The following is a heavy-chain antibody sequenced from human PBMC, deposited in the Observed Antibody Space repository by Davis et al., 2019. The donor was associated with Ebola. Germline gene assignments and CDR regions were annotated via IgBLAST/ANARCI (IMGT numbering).Heavy chain of an antibody. V-gene: IGHV1-18*04. D-gene: IGHD3-22*01. CDR1: GYTFTGYY. J-gene: IGHJ4*02. Sequence: AASVKVSCKASGYTFTGYYMHWVRQAPGQGLEWMGRMNPHNGNTNYAQKLQGRVTMTTDTSTSTAYMELRSLRSDDTAVYYCARAGSITMIVVPFDYWGQGTLVTVSS. CDR2: MNPHNGNT. CDR3: ARAGSITMIVVPFDY.